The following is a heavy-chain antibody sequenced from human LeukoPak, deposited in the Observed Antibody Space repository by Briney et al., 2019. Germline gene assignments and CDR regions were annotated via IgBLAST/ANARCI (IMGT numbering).Heavy chain of an antibody. V-gene: IGHV3-23*01. CDR2: ISGSGGST. CDR1: GGSFSGYY. J-gene: IGHJ4*02. Sequence: PSETLSLTCAVYGGSFSGYYWSWVRQAPGKGLEWVSAISGSGGSTYYADSVKGRFTISRDNSKNTLYLQMNSLRAEDTAVYYCARDFVDLEWLFNGVDYWGQGTLVTVSS. CDR3: ARDFVDLEWLFNGVDY. D-gene: IGHD3-3*01.